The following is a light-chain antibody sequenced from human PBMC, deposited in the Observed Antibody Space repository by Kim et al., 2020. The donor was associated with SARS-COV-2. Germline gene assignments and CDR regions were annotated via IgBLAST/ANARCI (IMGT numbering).Light chain of an antibody. J-gene: IGLJ3*02. CDR3: QSADSSGNYLV. Sequence: SYELTQPPSVSVSPGQTARITCWGEAFARKCAYWYQQKPGQAPVLVIYKDSERPSGIPERFSGSSSGTTVTLTISGVQAEDEADYYCQSADSSGNYLVFGGGTQLTVL. CDR1: AFARKC. CDR2: KDS. V-gene: IGLV3-25*02.